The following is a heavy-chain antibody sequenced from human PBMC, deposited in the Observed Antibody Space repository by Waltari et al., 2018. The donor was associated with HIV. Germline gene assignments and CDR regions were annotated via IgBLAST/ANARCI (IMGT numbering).Heavy chain of an antibody. CDR2: IYSNGVS. CDR3: VALRTVTGTIDK. Sequence: QLQLQESRPALVKPSETLSLTCTVSTGYITQHYYWGWVRQFPGTGLEWIGSIYSNGVSHYAPSLKSRVALSVDMSKNQFSLTLTAVTAADTSRYFCVALRTVTGTIDKWGQGTLVTVS. V-gene: IGHV4-39*01. D-gene: IGHD6-19*01. J-gene: IGHJ4*02. CDR1: TGYITQHYY.